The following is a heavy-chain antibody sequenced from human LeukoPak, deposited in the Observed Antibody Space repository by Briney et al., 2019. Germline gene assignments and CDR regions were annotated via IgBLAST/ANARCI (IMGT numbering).Heavy chain of an antibody. CDR1: GGTFSSYA. CDR2: IIPIFGTA. CDR3: ARESGYSGYDAVG. J-gene: IGHJ4*02. Sequence: ASVKVSCKASGGTFSSYATSWVRQAPGQGLEWMGGIIPIFGTANYAQKFQGRVTITADKSTSTAYMELSSLRSEDTAVYYCARESGYSGYDAVGWGQGTLVTVSS. D-gene: IGHD5-12*01. V-gene: IGHV1-69*06.